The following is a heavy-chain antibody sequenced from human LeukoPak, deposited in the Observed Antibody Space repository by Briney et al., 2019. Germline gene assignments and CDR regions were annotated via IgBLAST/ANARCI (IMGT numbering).Heavy chain of an antibody. CDR2: IRYDGSNK. Sequence: GGSLRLSCAASGFTFSSYGMHWVRQAPGKGLEWVAFIRYDGSNKYYADSVKGRFTISRDNSKNTLYLQLNSTSAKDTTEYYIAKYKRYSSRGGDYWGQGTLVTVSS. CDR3: AKYKRYSSRGGDY. D-gene: IGHD6-13*01. J-gene: IGHJ4*02. CDR1: GFTFSSYG. V-gene: IGHV3-30*02.